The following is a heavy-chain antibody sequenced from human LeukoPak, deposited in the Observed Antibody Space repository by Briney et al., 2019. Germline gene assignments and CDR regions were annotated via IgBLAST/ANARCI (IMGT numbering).Heavy chain of an antibody. V-gene: IGHV4-34*01. CDR3: ARLLRYYDILTGYSSYFDI. CDR1: GYSISSDYY. Sequence: SETLSLTCTVSGYSISSDYYWSWIRQPPGKGLEWIGEINHSGSTNYNPSLKSRVTISVDTSKNQFSLKLSSVTAADTAVYYCARLLRYYDILTGYSSYFDIWGQGTMVTVSS. D-gene: IGHD3-9*01. J-gene: IGHJ3*02. CDR2: INHSGST.